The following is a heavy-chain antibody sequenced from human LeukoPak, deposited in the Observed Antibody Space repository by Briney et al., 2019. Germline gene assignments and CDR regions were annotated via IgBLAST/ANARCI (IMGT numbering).Heavy chain of an antibody. V-gene: IGHV3-53*01. D-gene: IGHD2-15*01. CDR1: AFTVTSNY. J-gene: IGHJ4*02. Sequence: PGGSLRLSCAASAFTVTSNYMSWVRQAPGKGLEWVSGIYGGGGTYYADSVKGRFTISRDNSKNTLYLQMNSLRTEDTAVYYCARDSICSGGGCYSDYWGQGTLVTVSS. CDR2: IYGGGGT. CDR3: ARDSICSGGGCYSDY.